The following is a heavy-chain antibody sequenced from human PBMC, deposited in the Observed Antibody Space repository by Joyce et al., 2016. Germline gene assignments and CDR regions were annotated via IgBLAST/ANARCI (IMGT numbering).Heavy chain of an antibody. V-gene: IGHV3-30*18. Sequence: QVQLVESGGGVVQPGRSLRLSCTASGLTLSNYGVHWVRQAPGKGLEWVVVISYDGVYKYYSDSVKGQFTISRDNSRDMLFLEMNSLRAEDTAVYYCAKILTAGYSSGWFLDYWGQGTLVTVSS. CDR1: GLTLSNYG. J-gene: IGHJ4*02. CDR2: ISYDGVYK. D-gene: IGHD6-25*01. CDR3: AKILTAGYSSGWFLDY.